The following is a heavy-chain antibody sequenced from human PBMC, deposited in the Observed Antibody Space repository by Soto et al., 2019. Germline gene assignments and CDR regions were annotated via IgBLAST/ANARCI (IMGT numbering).Heavy chain of an antibody. J-gene: IGHJ4*02. D-gene: IGHD2-8*01. V-gene: IGHV4-61*01. CDR2: IYYSGST. Sequence: SETLSLTCTVSGGSVSSGSYYWSWIWQPPGKGLEWIGYIYYSGSTNYNPSLKSRGTISVDTSKNQFSLKLSSVTAADTAVYYCARGRGVLMVEYCFDYWGQGTLVTVSS. CDR3: ARGRGVLMVEYCFDY. CDR1: GGSVSSGSYY.